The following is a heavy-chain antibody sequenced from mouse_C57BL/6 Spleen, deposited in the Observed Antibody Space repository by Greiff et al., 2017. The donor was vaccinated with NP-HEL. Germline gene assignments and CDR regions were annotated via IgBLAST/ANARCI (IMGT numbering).Heavy chain of an antibody. J-gene: IGHJ1*03. D-gene: IGHD4-1*01. CDR2: IYPGNSDT. CDR3: TSRRELGHGYFDV. V-gene: IGHV1-5*01. Sequence: EVQLQQSGTVLARPGASVKMSCKTSGYTFTSYWMHWVKQRPGQGLEWIGAIYPGNSDTSYNQKFKGKAKLTAVTSASTAYMELSSLTNEDSAVYYCTSRRELGHGYFDVWGTGTTVTVSS. CDR1: GYTFTSYW.